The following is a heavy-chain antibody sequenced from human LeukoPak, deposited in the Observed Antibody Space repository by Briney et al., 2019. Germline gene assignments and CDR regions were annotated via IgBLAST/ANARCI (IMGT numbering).Heavy chain of an antibody. Sequence: ASVKVSCKASGYTFTDYYIHWMRQAPGQGLEWMAWINPNSGGTKYAQKFQGRVTVTRDTSISTAYMELSTLTSDDTAVYYCAAFRGYSHGFDCWGQGTLVTVSS. CDR2: INPNSGGT. J-gene: IGHJ4*02. CDR1: GYTFTDYY. V-gene: IGHV1-2*02. CDR3: AAFRGYSHGFDC. D-gene: IGHD5-18*01.